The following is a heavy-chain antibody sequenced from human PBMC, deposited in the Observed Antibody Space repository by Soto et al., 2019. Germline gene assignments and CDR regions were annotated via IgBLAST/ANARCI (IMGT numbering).Heavy chain of an antibody. Sequence: GGSPRLSCAASGFIFSSDAMSWVRQAPGKGLEWVSAISGSGGSTYYADSVKGRFTISRDNSKNTLYLQMNSLGAEDTALYYCAKGGISSNWYPEAFDIWGQGTMVTVSS. CDR3: AKGGISSNWYPEAFDI. J-gene: IGHJ3*02. D-gene: IGHD6-13*01. V-gene: IGHV3-23*01. CDR1: GFIFSSDA. CDR2: ISGSGGST.